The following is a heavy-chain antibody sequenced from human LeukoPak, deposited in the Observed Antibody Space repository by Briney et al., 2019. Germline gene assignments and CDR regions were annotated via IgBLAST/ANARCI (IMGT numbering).Heavy chain of an antibody. V-gene: IGHV3-66*01. D-gene: IGHD4-17*01. CDR1: GFTVSSNY. CDR3: ARGDYGDSEDYYYYMDV. CDR2: IYSGGST. J-gene: IGHJ6*03. Sequence: GGSLRLSCAASGFTVSSNYMSWVRQAPGKGLEWVSVIYSGGSTYYADSVKGRFTISRDNSKNTLYLQMNSLRAEDTAVYYCARGDYGDSEDYYYYMDVWGKGTTVTISS.